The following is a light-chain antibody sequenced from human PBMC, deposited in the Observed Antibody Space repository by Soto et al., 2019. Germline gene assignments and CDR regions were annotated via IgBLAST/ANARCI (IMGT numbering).Light chain of an antibody. CDR2: RNS. Sequence: QAVVTQPPSASGTPGQKVTISCSGSSSNIESNYVYWYQHLPGTAPKLLIYRNSQRPSGVPDRFSGSKSGTSASLAISGLRSEDEADYYCAAWDDSLSGYVFGTGTKVTVL. CDR1: SSNIESNY. V-gene: IGLV1-47*01. CDR3: AAWDDSLSGYV. J-gene: IGLJ1*01.